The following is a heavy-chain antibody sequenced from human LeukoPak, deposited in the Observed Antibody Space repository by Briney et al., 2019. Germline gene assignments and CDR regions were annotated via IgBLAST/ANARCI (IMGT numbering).Heavy chain of an antibody. CDR2: INPSCGST. CDR3: ARVDYGDYVVGY. V-gene: IGHV1-46*01. CDR1: GYTFTSYY. Sequence: ASVKVSCKASGYTFTSYYMRWVRQAPGQGLEWMGIINPSCGSTSYAQKFQGRVTMTRDTSTSTVYMELSSLRSEDTAVYYCARVDYGDYVVGYWGQGTLVTVSS. D-gene: IGHD4-17*01. J-gene: IGHJ4*02.